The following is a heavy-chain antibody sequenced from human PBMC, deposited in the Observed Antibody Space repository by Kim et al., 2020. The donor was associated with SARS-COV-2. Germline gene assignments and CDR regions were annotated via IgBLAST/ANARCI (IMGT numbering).Heavy chain of an antibody. V-gene: IGHV4-34*01. CDR3: ASRSRDGYTKRVPYYFDY. CDR2: INHSGST. Sequence: SETLSLTCAVYGGSFSGYYWSWIRQPPGKGLEWIGEINHSGSTNYNPSLKSRVTISVDTSKNQFSLKLSSVTAADTAVYYCASRSRDGYTKRVPYYFDYWGQGTLVTVSS. J-gene: IGHJ4*02. D-gene: IGHD5-12*01. CDR1: GGSFSGYY.